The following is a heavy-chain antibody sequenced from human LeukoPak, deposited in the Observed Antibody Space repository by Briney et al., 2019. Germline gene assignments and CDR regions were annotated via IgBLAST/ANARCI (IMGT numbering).Heavy chain of an antibody. J-gene: IGHJ4*02. D-gene: IGHD1-14*01. CDR2: ISYDGSNK. CDR1: GFTFSSYA. V-gene: IGHV3-30*04. Sequence: GGSLRLSCAASGFTFSSYAMHWVRQAPGKGLEWVAVISYDGSNKYYADSVKGRFTISRDNSKNTLYLQMNSLRAEDTAVYYRARESGAGITYFDYWGQGTLVTVSS. CDR3: ARESGAGITYFDY.